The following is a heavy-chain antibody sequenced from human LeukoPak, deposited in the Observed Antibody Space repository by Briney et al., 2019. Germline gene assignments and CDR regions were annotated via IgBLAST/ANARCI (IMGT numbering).Heavy chain of an antibody. J-gene: IGHJ5*02. CDR2: ITSGSGYI. CDR3: ARDSATVVIRSNWFDP. Sequence: GGSLRLSCAASGFTFSTYTMNWVRQAPGKGLEWVSSITSGSGYIYYADSVKGRFTVSRDNAKNSLYLQMNSLRAGDTAVYYCARDSATVVIRSNWFDPWGQGTLVTVSS. D-gene: IGHD4-23*01. V-gene: IGHV3-21*01. CDR1: GFTFSTYT.